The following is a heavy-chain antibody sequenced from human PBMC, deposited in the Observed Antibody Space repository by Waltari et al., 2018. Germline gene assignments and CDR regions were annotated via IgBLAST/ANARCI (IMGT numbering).Heavy chain of an antibody. CDR1: GSSISSGYY. J-gene: IGHJ4*02. CDR2: IYQSGST. D-gene: IGHD5-12*01. V-gene: IGHV4-38-2*01. Sequence: QMLLQESGPELVKPSETLSLTCAVSGSSISSGYYWGWIRQPPGQGLEWIGKIYQSGSTFYNPSLKSRVTISVDTSKNQFTLKLSSVTAADTAVYYCARIDYIGYCDFWGRGTLVTVSS. CDR3: ARIDYIGYCDF.